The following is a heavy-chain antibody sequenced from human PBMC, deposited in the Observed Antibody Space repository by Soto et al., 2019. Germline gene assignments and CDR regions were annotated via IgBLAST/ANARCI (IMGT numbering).Heavy chain of an antibody. CDR1: GGTFSRYS. J-gene: IGHJ4*02. CDR2: IIPIFGIA. V-gene: IGHV1-69*13. CDR3: ARDGVSSTEYTWNYGTYFDY. D-gene: IGHD1-7*01. Sequence: SVKVSCKASGGTFSRYSITWVRQAPGHGLEWIGRIIPIFGIASYAQKFQGRVTITADESTSTAYMELSSLRSDDTAVYYCARDGVSSTEYTWNYGTYFDYWGQGALVTVSS.